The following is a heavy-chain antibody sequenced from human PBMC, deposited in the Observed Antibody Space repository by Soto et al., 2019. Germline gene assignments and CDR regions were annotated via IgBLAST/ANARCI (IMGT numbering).Heavy chain of an antibody. J-gene: IGHJ6*02. V-gene: IGHV3-23*01. CDR3: AKWGGYYAYYSEMDV. CDR1: GFTFSSYA. Sequence: GGSLSLSCAASGFTFSSYAMSWVRQAPGKGLEWISGVSGGGTSTYYAGSVKGRFTISRDSSVVYLQMNSLRADDTAVYYCAKWGGYYAYYSEMDVWGRGTTVTVSS. D-gene: IGHD1-26*01. CDR2: VSGGGTST.